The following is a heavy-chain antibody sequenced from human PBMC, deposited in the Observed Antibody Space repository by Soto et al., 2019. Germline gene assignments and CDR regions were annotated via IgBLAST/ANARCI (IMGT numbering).Heavy chain of an antibody. D-gene: IGHD2-2*01. CDR1: GLTVSSHY. Sequence: EVQLVETGGGLIQPGGSLRLSCAASGLTVSSHYMSWVRQAPGKGLEWVSIISGGGTTYYADSVKGRFTISRDNPKNTLYLQMNSLRGEDTAVYYCARGGGGSSLDYWGQGTLVTVSS. CDR2: ISGGGTT. V-gene: IGHV3-53*02. CDR3: ARGGGGSSLDY. J-gene: IGHJ4*02.